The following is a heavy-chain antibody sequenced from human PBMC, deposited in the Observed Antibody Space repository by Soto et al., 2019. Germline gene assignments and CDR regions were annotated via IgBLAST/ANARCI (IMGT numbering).Heavy chain of an antibody. V-gene: IGHV3-21*01. CDR3: ARDPVHYYDSSGYYDY. CDR2: ISSSSSYI. D-gene: IGHD3-22*01. CDR1: GFTFSSYS. Sequence: EGSLRLSCAASGFTFSSYSMNWVRQAPGKGLEWVSSISSSSSYIYYADSVKGRFTISRDNAKNSLYLQMNSLRAEDTAVYYCARDPVHYYDSSGYYDYWGQGTLVTVSS. J-gene: IGHJ4*02.